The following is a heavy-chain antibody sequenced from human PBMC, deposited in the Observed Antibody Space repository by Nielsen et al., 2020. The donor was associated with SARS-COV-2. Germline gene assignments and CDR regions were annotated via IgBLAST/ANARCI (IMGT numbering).Heavy chain of an antibody. J-gene: IGHJ4*02. V-gene: IGHV3-33*01. D-gene: IGHD4-23*01. CDR2: IWYDGSNK. CDR3: AREIRWFDY. Sequence: GESLKISCAASGFTFSSYGMHWVRQAPGKGLEWVAVIWYDGSNKYYADSVKGRFTISRDNSKNTLYLQMNSLRAEDTAVYYCAREIRWFDYWGQGTLVTVSS. CDR1: GFTFSSYG.